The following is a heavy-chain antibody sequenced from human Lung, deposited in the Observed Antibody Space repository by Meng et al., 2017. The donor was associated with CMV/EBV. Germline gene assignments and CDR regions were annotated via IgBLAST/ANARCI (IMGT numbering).Heavy chain of an antibody. CDR1: GYTLTNYY. J-gene: IGHJ4*02. V-gene: IGHV1-46*01. CDR2: INPSDNTT. CDR3: ARDLGYSSSWYFQYYFDC. D-gene: IGHD6-13*01. Sequence: SXXVSXKASGYTLTNYYIHWVRQAPGQGLEWMGIINPSDNTTIYAQKFQGRVTMTRDTSTSTVYMELSSLRSDDTALYYCARDLGYSSSWYFQYYFDCWGQGTLVTVSS.